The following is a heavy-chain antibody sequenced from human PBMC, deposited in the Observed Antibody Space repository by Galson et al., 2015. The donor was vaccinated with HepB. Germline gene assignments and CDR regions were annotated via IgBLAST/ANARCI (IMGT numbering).Heavy chain of an antibody. J-gene: IGHJ3*02. CDR1: GYTFTGYY. CDR3: ARVYDSSADAFDI. D-gene: IGHD3-22*01. CDR2: INPNSGGT. Sequence: SVKVSCKASGYTFTGYYMHWVRQAPGQGLEWMGWINPNSGGTNYAQKFQGRVTMTRDTSISTAYMELSRLRSDDTAVYYCARVYDSSADAFDIWGQGTMVTVSS. V-gene: IGHV1-2*02.